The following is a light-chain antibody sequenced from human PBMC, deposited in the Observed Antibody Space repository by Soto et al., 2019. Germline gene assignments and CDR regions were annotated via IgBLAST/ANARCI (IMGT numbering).Light chain of an antibody. CDR3: ISFTTRATHV. CDR2: DVS. Sequence: QSALTQPASVSGSPGQSITISCTGTSSDVGNYDYVSWYQQHPGKVPKLMIYDVSNRPSGVSNRFSGSKSGNTASLTISGLQAEDEADYYCISFTTRATHVFGTGTKVTVL. J-gene: IGLJ1*01. V-gene: IGLV2-14*01. CDR1: SSDVGNYDY.